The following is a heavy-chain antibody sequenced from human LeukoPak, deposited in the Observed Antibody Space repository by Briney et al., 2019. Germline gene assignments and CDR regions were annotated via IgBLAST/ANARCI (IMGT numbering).Heavy chain of an antibody. D-gene: IGHD3-10*01. CDR3: ARGPGITIVRGVISYFQH. J-gene: IGHJ1*01. CDR2: INPNSGGT. V-gene: IGHV1-2*02. CDR1: GYTFTGYY. Sequence: GASVKVSCKASGYTFTGYYMHWVRQAPGQGLEWMGWINPNSGGTNYAQKFQGRVTMTRDTSISTAYMELSRLRSDDTAVYYCARGPGITIVRGVISYFQHWGQGTLVTVSS.